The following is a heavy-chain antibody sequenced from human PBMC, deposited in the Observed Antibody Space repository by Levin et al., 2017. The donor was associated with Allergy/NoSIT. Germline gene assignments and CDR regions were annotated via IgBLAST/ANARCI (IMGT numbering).Heavy chain of an antibody. CDR1: GDSVSTRGVA. Sequence: PSQTLSLTCAISGDSVSTRGVAWNWIRQSPSRGLEWLGRTYYRSKWYSEYAVSVKSRIIVNPDTSKNQFSLQLNSVTPEDTAVYYCARGRDSAFDIWGQGKMVTVSS. J-gene: IGHJ3*02. CDR3: ARGRDSAFDI. V-gene: IGHV6-1*01. CDR2: TYYRSKWYS.